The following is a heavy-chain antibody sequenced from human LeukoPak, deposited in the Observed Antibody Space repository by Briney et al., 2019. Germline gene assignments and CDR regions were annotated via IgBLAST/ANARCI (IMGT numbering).Heavy chain of an antibody. CDR3: ARGDFWSGSARAFDF. J-gene: IGHJ3*01. D-gene: IGHD3-3*01. CDR2: IYYSGST. V-gene: IGHV4-30-4*08. Sequence: SETLSLTCTVSGGSISSGDYYWSWIRQPPGKGLEWIGYIYYSGSTYYNPSLKSRVTISVDTSKNQFSLKLSSVTAADTAVYYCARGDFWSGSARAFDFWGQGTMVTVSS. CDR1: GGSISSGDYY.